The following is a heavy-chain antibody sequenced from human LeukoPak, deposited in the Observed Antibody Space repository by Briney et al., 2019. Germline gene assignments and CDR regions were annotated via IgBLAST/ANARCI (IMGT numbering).Heavy chain of an antibody. D-gene: IGHD1-26*01. Sequence: GVSLRLSCAASGFSFSSVAMSWVRQAPGKGLEWVSTITGNAGSTYYADSVKGRFTISRDNSKNTYYLQMNSLRAEDTAVYYCAKDFRGSQDYWAQGTLVTVSS. CDR1: GFSFSSVA. CDR3: AKDFRGSQDY. V-gene: IGHV3-23*01. J-gene: IGHJ4*02. CDR2: ITGNAGST.